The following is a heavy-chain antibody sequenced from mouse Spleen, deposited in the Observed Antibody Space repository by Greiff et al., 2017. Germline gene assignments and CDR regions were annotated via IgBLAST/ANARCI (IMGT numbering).Heavy chain of an antibody. D-gene: IGHD2-2*01. J-gene: IGHJ1*01. CDR2: IYPGNVNT. CDR3: ASLYGYDVYFDV. V-gene: IGHV1S56*01. CDR1: GYTFTSYY. Sequence: VQLQQSGPELVKPGASVRISCKASGYTFTSYYIHWVKQRPGQGLEWIGWIYPGNVNTKYNEKFKGKATLTADKSSSTAYMQLSSLTSEDSAVYFCASLYGYDVYFDVWGAGTTVTVSS.